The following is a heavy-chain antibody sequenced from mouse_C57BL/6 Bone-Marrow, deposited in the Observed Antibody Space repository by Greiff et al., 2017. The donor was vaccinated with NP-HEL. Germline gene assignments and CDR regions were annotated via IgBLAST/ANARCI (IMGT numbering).Heavy chain of an antibody. V-gene: IGHV1-62-2*01. Sequence: VQLQQSGAELVKPGASVKLSCKASGYTFTEYTIHWVKQRSGQGLEWIGWFYPGSGSIKYNEKFKDKATLTADKSSSTVYMELSRLTSEDSAVYFCARHEVDYSPPRGYAMDYWGQGTSVTVSS. CDR3: ARHEVDYSPPRGYAMDY. J-gene: IGHJ4*01. D-gene: IGHD2-12*01. CDR2: FYPGSGSI. CDR1: GYTFTEYT.